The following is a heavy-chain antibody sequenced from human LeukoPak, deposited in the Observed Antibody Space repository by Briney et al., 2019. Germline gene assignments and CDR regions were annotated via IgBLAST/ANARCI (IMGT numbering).Heavy chain of an antibody. CDR2: ISSGSGTI. J-gene: IGHJ4*02. CDR1: GFTFSSYS. V-gene: IGHV3-48*04. D-gene: IGHD2-15*01. CDR3: AKPYCSGGSCYWFSAFDY. Sequence: PGGSLRLSCAASGFTFSSYSMNWVRQAPGKGLEWVSYISSGSGTINYADSVKGRFTISRDNTKNSLFLQMNSLGAEDTAVYYCAKPYCSGGSCYWFSAFDYWGQGTLVTVSS.